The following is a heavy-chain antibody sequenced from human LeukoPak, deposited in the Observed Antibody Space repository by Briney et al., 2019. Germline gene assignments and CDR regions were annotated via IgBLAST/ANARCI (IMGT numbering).Heavy chain of an antibody. CDR3: VYDFWSGRDDY. CDR2: INTNTGNP. V-gene: IGHV7-4-1*02. Sequence: ASVKVFCKASGYTFTSYAMNWVRQAPGQGLEWMGWINTNTGNPTYAQGFTGRFVFSLDTSVSTAYLQISSLKAEDTAVYYCVYDFWSGRDDYWGQGTLVTVSS. D-gene: IGHD3-3*01. J-gene: IGHJ4*02. CDR1: GYTFTSYA.